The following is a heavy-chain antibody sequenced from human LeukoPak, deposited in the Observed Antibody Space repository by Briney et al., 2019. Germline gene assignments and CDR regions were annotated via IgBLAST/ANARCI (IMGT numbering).Heavy chain of an antibody. D-gene: IGHD3-9*01. CDR1: GYNFTNYY. CDR2: MNPSGDTT. Sequence: ASVKVSCKTSGYNFTNYYMHWVRQAPGHGLEWMGIMNPSGDTTTYAEKFQGRVTMTSDTSTSTVYMELSSLRSEDTAVYSCARGGALRYFEWFSAYWGQGTLVTVSS. V-gene: IGHV1-46*01. J-gene: IGHJ4*02. CDR3: ARGGALRYFEWFSAY.